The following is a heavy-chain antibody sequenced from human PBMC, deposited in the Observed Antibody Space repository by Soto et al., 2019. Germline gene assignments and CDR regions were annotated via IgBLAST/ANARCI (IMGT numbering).Heavy chain of an antibody. CDR2: IKEDGSEI. D-gene: IGHD3-16*01. CDR1: GFTFSTYW. V-gene: IGHV3-7*01. CDR3: ARDIGFDYVN. J-gene: IGHJ4*02. Sequence: AGGSLRLSCAASGFTFSTYWMSWGRQAPGKGMEWVASIKEDGSEIYYLHSVRGRFSISRDSAGNALHLTMNYLSAEDTGVYFCARDIGFDYVNWGQGTLVTVSS.